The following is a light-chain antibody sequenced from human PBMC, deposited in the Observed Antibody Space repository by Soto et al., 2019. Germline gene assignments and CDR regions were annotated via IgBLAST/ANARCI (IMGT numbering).Light chain of an antibody. V-gene: IGKV3-20*01. CDR1: QSVRSSY. CDR3: QQYGSSLFT. Sequence: EIVLTQSPGTLSLSPGERATLSCRASQSVRSSYLAWYRQKPGQAPRLLIYGASSRATGIPDRFSGSGSGTDFTLTISRLVPEDFAVYYCQQYGSSLFTFGPGTKVDIK. J-gene: IGKJ3*01. CDR2: GAS.